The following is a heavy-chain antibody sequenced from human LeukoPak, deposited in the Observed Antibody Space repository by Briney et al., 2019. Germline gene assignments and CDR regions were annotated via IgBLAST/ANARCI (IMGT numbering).Heavy chain of an antibody. D-gene: IGHD3-3*01. V-gene: IGHV4-39*01. CDR2: IYYSGST. Sequence: PSETLSLTCTVSGGSISSSSYYWGWIRQPPGKGLEWIGSIYYSGSTYYNPSLKSRVTISVDTSKNQFSLKLSSVTAADTAVYYCARGDFWSGYYQDDYWGQGTLVTVSS. J-gene: IGHJ4*02. CDR3: ARGDFWSGYYQDDY. CDR1: GGSISSSSYY.